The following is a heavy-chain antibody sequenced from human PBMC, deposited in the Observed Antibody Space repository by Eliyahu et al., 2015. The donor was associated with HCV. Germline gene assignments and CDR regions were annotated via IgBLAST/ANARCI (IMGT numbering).Heavy chain of an antibody. D-gene: IGHD4-17*01. J-gene: IGHJ4*02. CDR2: ISYDGSNK. V-gene: IGHV3-30*18. CDR1: GFTFSXYG. CDR3: AKEGNKDYGDPEHFDY. Sequence: QVQLVESGGGVVQPGRSLRLSCAASGFTFSXYGMHWVRQAPGKGLEWVAVISYDGSNKYYADSVKGRFTISRDNSKNTLYLQMNSLRAEDTAVYYCAKEGNKDYGDPEHFDYWGQGTLVTVSS.